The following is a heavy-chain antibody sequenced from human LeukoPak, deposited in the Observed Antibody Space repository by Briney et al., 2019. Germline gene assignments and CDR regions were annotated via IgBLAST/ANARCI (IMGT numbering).Heavy chain of an antibody. CDR3: ATLWDPVAGTTQPLL. Sequence: GGSLRLSCAASGFTFSSFEMNWVRQAPGKGLKWVSYISRSGSTIYYADSVKGRFPISRDNAKNSLYLQINSLRVEDTAVYYCATLWDPVAGTTQPLLWGQGTLVTVSS. CDR2: ISRSGSTI. J-gene: IGHJ4*02. D-gene: IGHD6-19*01. CDR1: GFTFSSFE. V-gene: IGHV3-48*03.